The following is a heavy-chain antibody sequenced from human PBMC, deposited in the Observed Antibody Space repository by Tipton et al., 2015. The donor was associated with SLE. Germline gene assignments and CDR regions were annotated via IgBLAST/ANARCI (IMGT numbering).Heavy chain of an antibody. CDR1: GGSISSRSYY. Sequence: TLSLTCTVSGGSISSRSYYWGWIRQPPGKGLEWSGRIYYSGSTYYNPSLRSRVTVSLDTSNNHRSLKLSSVTAADTAMYYCTRHNTGSYYGAFDIWGQGTMGTVSS. CDR2: IYYSGST. V-gene: IGHV4-39*07. CDR3: TRHNTGSYYGAFDI. D-gene: IGHD1-26*01. J-gene: IGHJ3*02.